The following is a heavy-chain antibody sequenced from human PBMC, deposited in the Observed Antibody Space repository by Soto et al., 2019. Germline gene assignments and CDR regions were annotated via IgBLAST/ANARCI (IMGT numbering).Heavy chain of an antibody. CDR2: LYHSGST. CDR3: ARGSTYYYDSSGYAFDY. J-gene: IGHJ4*02. CDR1: AGSISSSRYY. Sequence: SETLSLTCSASAGSISSSRYYWGWIRQPPGKGLEWIGSLYHSGSTYYNPSLKSRVTISVDRSKNQFSLKLSSVTAADTAVYYCARGSTYYYDSSGYAFDYWGQGTLVTVSS. D-gene: IGHD3-22*01. V-gene: IGHV4-39*07.